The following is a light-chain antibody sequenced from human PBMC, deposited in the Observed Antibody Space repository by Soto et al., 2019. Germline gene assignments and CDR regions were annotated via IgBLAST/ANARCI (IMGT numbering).Light chain of an antibody. Sequence: EVLMTQSPATLSVSPGEKATLSCWASETVATNLAWYQQKPGQAPRLLISGASTRAAGISDRFRGSGSGTEFTLTISSLWSEDSGIYYCQQYFEWPPMTFGQGTKVEI. CDR2: GAS. J-gene: IGKJ1*01. V-gene: IGKV3-15*01. CDR1: ETVATN. CDR3: QQYFEWPPMT.